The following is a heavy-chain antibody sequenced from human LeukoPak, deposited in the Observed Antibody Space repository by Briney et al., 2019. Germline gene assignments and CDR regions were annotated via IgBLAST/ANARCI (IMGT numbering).Heavy chain of an antibody. CDR2: IHYSGST. D-gene: IGHD4-17*01. Sequence: PSETLSLTCTVSGGSISSGNCYWNWIRQPPGKGLECIGYIHYSGSTYYNPSLKSRVTISVDTSKNQFSLKLSSVTAADTAVYYCVRGRGTAVTTGNWFDPWGQGTLVTVSS. V-gene: IGHV4-30-4*01. CDR3: VRGRGTAVTTGNWFDP. J-gene: IGHJ5*02. CDR1: GGSISSGNCY.